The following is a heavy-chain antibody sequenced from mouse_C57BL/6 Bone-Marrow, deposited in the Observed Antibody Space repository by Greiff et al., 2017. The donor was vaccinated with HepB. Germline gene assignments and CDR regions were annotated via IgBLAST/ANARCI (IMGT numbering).Heavy chain of an antibody. CDR3: ARPSPTVEGAMDY. CDR1: GYAFTNYL. Sequence: QVHVKQSGAELVRPGTSVKVSCKASGYAFTNYLIEWVKQRPGQGLEWIGVINPGSGGTNYNEKFKGKATLTADKSSSTAYMQLSSLTSEDSAVYFCARPSPTVEGAMDYWGQGTSVTVSS. V-gene: IGHV1-54*01. J-gene: IGHJ4*01. D-gene: IGHD1-1*01. CDR2: INPGSGGT.